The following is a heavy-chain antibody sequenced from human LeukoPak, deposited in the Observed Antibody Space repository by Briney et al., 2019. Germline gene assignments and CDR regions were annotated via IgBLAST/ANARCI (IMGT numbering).Heavy chain of an antibody. CDR2: IYSGGST. CDR1: GFTVSSNY. V-gene: IGHV3-53*01. CDR3: AKLTGALAASDFDY. D-gene: IGHD7-27*01. Sequence: GGSLRLSCAASGFTVSSNYMSWVRQAPGKGLEWVSVIYSGGSTYYADSVKGRFTISRDNSKNTLYLQMNSLRAEDTAVYYCAKLTGALAASDFDYWGQGTLVTVSS. J-gene: IGHJ4*02.